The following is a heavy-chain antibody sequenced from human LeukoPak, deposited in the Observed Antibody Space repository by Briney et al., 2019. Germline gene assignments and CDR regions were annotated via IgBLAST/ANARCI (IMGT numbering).Heavy chain of an antibody. Sequence: SETLSLTCTVSGYSISSGYYWGWIRQPPGKGLEWTGSIDHSGSTYYNPSLKSRITISLDTSKNQFSLKLSSVTAADTAVYYCARDTSVAGDDYWGQGTLVTVSS. V-gene: IGHV4-38-2*02. CDR1: GYSISSGYY. J-gene: IGHJ4*02. D-gene: IGHD6-19*01. CDR2: IDHSGST. CDR3: ARDTSVAGDDY.